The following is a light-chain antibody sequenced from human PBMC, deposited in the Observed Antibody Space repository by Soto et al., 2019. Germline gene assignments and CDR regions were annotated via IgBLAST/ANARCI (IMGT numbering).Light chain of an antibody. CDR2: DAS. CDR3: QQYNNWPYT. J-gene: IGKJ2*01. CDR1: QSVSSN. Sequence: EMVMTQAPGTLSVFPGDRATLSCRASQSVSSNLAWYQQKPGQAPRVLIYDASARATGVPARFSGSGSGTEFTLTISSLQPEDFAVYYCQQYNNWPYTFGQGTKVEIK. V-gene: IGKV3-15*01.